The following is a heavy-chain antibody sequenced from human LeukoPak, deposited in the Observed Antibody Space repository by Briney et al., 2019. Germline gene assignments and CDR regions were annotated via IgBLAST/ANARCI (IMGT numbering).Heavy chain of an antibody. J-gene: IGHJ4*02. Sequence: WETLSLTCTVSGGSISSYYLSWIRQPPGKGLEWIGYICYSGSTNYNPSLERRVTISVDTSKIQFSLKLSSVTAADTAVYYCARDRGSRSIFDYWGQGTLVTVSS. CDR1: GGSISSYY. CDR3: ARDRGSRSIFDY. V-gene: IGHV4-59*01. D-gene: IGHD3-10*01. CDR2: ICYSGST.